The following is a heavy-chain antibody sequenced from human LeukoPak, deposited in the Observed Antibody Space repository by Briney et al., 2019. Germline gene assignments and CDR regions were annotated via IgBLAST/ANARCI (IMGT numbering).Heavy chain of an antibody. CDR2: ISYDGSDK. CDR1: GFTFSNYA. V-gene: IGHV3-30-3*01. Sequence: GGSLRLSCAASGFTFSNYAMHWVRQAPGKGLEWVAVISYDGSDKYYADSVKGRFTISRDNSKNTLYLQMNSLRAEDTAVYYCARSPGRWLAPRLGYYYGMDVWGQGTTVTVSS. D-gene: IGHD6-19*01. CDR3: ARSPGRWLAPRLGYYYGMDV. J-gene: IGHJ6*02.